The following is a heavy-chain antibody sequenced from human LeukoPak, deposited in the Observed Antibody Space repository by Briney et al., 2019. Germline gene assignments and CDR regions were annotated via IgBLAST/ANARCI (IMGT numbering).Heavy chain of an antibody. CDR1: GFTVSSNY. CDR3: ARLTYYYDSSGYWYYFDY. CDR2: IYSGGST. D-gene: IGHD3-22*01. V-gene: IGHV3-53*01. Sequence: GGSLRLSCAASGFTVSSNYMSWVRQAPGKGLEWVSVIYSGGSTYYADSVKGRFTISRDNSKNTLYPQMNSLRAEDTAVYYCARLTYYYDSSGYWYYFDYWGQGTLVTVSS. J-gene: IGHJ4*02.